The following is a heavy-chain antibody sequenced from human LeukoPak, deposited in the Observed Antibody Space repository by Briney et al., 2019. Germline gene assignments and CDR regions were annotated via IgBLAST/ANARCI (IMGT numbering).Heavy chain of an antibody. CDR1: GLTFSSYG. CDR2: ISYDGSNK. Sequence: GGSLRLSCAASGLTFSSYGMHWVRQAPGKGLEWVAVISYDGSNKYYADSVKGRFTISRDNSTNTLYLQMNSLRAEDTAVYYCAKGRGYSGYDSYYYYGMDVWGQGTTVTVFS. D-gene: IGHD5-12*01. V-gene: IGHV3-30*18. J-gene: IGHJ6*02. CDR3: AKGRGYSGYDSYYYYGMDV.